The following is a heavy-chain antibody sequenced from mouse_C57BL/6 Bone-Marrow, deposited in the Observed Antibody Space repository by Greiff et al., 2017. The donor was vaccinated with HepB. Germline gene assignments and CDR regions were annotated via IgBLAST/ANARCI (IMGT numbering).Heavy chain of an antibody. V-gene: IGHV5-16*01. CDR3: ARDDRSSPFAY. CDR1: GFTFSDYY. D-gene: IGHD1-1*01. Sequence: EVKLMESEGGLVQPGSSMKLSCTASGFTFSDYYMAWVRQVPEKGLEWVANINYDGSSTYYLDSLKSRFIISRDNAKNILYLQMSSLKSEDTATYYFARDDRSSPFAYWGQGTLVTVSA. J-gene: IGHJ3*01. CDR2: INYDGSST.